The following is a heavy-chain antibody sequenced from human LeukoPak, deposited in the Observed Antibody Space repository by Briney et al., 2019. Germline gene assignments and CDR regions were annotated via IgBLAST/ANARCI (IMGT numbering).Heavy chain of an antibody. D-gene: IGHD3-9*01. CDR1: GFTFSSYS. CDR2: ISSSSSYI. CDR3: ARDYILTGYFSY. J-gene: IGHJ4*02. Sequence: GGALRLSCAASGFTFSSYSMNWVRQAPGKGLEWVSSISSSSSYIYYADSVKGRFTISRDNAKNSLYLQMNSLRAEDTAVYYCARDYILTGYFSYWGQGTLVTVSS. V-gene: IGHV3-21*01.